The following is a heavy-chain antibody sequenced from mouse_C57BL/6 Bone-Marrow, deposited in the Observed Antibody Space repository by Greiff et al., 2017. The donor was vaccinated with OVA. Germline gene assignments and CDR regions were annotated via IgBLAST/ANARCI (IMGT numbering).Heavy chain of an antibody. Sequence: QVQLQQPGAELVKPGASVKLSCKASGYTFTSYWMHWVKQRPGQGLEWIGMIHPNSGSTNYNEKFKSKATLTVDKSSSTAYMQLSSLTSEDSAVYYCARCCYGGSSYFDYWGQGTTLTVSS. D-gene: IGHD1-1*01. CDR1: GYTFTSYW. J-gene: IGHJ2*01. CDR3: ARCCYGGSSYFDY. CDR2: IHPNSGST. V-gene: IGHV1-64*01.